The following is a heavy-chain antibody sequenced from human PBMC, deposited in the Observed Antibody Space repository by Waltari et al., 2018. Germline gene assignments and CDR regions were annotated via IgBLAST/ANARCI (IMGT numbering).Heavy chain of an antibody. Sequence: SYAISWVRQAPGQGLEWMGGIIPIFGTANYAQKFQGRVTITADESTSTAYMELSSLRSEDTAVYYCARDGTTGIGGAFDIWGQGTMVTVSS. CDR2: IIPIFGTA. V-gene: IGHV1-69*01. CDR1: SYA. CDR3: ARDGTTGIGGAFDI. D-gene: IGHD4-17*01. J-gene: IGHJ3*02.